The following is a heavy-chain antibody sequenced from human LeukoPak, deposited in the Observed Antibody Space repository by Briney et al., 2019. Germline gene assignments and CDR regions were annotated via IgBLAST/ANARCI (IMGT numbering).Heavy chain of an antibody. J-gene: IGHJ4*02. Sequence: PSETLSLTCAVYGGSFSGYYWSWIRQPPGKGLEWIGEINHSGSTNYNPSLKSRVTILVDTSKNQFSLKLSSVTAADTAVYYCARVRGNYGSGSYYKGYFDYWGQGTLVTVSS. CDR1: GGSFSGYY. CDR2: INHSGST. CDR3: ARVRGNYGSGSYYKGYFDY. V-gene: IGHV4-34*01. D-gene: IGHD3-10*01.